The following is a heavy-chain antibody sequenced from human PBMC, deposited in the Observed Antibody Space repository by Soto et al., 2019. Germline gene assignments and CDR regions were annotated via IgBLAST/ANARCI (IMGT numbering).Heavy chain of an antibody. CDR3: AKAPFMYGSGSYHFDY. V-gene: IGHV3-23*01. Sequence: EVQLLESGGGLVQPGGSLRLSCAASGFTFSSYAMSWVRQAPGKGLEWVSAISGSGGSTYYADSVKGRFTISRDNSKNTLYLQMNSLRAEDTAVYYCAKAPFMYGSGSYHFDYWGQGTLVTVSS. CDR2: ISGSGGST. J-gene: IGHJ4*02. D-gene: IGHD3-10*01. CDR1: GFTFSSYA.